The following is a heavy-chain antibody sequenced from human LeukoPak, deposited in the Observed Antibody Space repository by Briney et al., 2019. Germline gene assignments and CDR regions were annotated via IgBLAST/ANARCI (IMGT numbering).Heavy chain of an antibody. D-gene: IGHD3-10*01. V-gene: IGHV4-59*01. J-gene: IGHJ5*02. Sequence: PSETLSLTCTVSGGSISPYFWSWIRQPPGKGLEWIGYISYSGNTNYNPSLKSRVTISVDTAKNQVSLQLTSVTAVATAVYYCARDDYRGVTNFDPWGQGTLVTVSS. CDR1: GGSISPYF. CDR3: ARDDYRGVTNFDP. CDR2: ISYSGNT.